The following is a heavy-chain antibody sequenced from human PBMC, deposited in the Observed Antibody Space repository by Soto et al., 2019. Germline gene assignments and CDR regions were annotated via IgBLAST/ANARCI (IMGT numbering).Heavy chain of an antibody. D-gene: IGHD2-21*02. V-gene: IGHV5-51*01. CDR1: GYSFTSYW. CDR2: IYPGDSDT. J-gene: IGHJ5*02. Sequence: PGESLKISCKGSGYSFTSYWIGWVRQMPGKGLEWMGIIYPGDSDTRYSPSFQGQVTISADKSISTAYLQWSSLKASDTAMYYCARSDCGGDCYLRDNWFDPWGQGTLVTVSS. CDR3: ARSDCGGDCYLRDNWFDP.